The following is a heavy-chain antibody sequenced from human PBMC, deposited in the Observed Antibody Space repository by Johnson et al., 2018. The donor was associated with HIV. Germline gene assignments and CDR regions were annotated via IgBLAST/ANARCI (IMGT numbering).Heavy chain of an antibody. Sequence: QVQLVESGGGVVQPGRSLRLSCAASGFTFSTYAMNWVRQGPGKGLEWVAVISYDGSNKYYADSVKGRFTISRDNSKNTLYLQMNSLRAEDTAVYYCAREFVGGSSSTVSAFDIWGQGTMVTVSS. V-gene: IGHV3-30*01. D-gene: IGHD6-13*01. CDR2: ISYDGSNK. J-gene: IGHJ3*02. CDR1: GFTFSTYA. CDR3: AREFVGGSSSTVSAFDI.